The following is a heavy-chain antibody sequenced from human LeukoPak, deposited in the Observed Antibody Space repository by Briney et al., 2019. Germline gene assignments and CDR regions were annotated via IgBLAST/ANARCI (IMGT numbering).Heavy chain of an antibody. CDR3: ARGTSTVSAGYY. D-gene: IGHD6-19*01. CDR1: GLTVSSDY. J-gene: IGHJ4*02. V-gene: IGHV3-53*01. Sequence: TGGSLRLSCAASGLTVSSDYMSWVRQAPGKGLEWVSVIYTGGSTYYADSVKGRFTISRDTSKNTLHLQMNSLRAEDTAVYYCARGTSTVSAGYYWGQGTLVTVSS. CDR2: IYTGGST.